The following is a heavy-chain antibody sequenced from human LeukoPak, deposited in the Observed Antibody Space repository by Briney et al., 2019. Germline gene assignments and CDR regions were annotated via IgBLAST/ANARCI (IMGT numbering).Heavy chain of an antibody. CDR1: GYTFTSYA. CDR3: ARAGIVVVPAPDY. J-gene: IGHJ4*02. CDR2: INAGNGNT. Sequence: ASVQVSCKASGYTFTSYAMHWVRQAPGQRLEWMGWINAGNGNTKYSQKFQGRVTITRDTSASTAYMELSSLRSEDTAVYYCARAGIVVVPAPDYWGQGTLVTVSS. D-gene: IGHD2-2*01. V-gene: IGHV1-3*01.